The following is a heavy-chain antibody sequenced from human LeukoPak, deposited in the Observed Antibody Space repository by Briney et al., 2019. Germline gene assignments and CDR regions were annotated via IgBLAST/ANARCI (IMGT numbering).Heavy chain of an antibody. V-gene: IGHV1-46*01. CDR1: GYSFTTYF. CDR3: AGHPRCGDGYVS. J-gene: IGHJ4*02. D-gene: IGHD5-24*01. Sequence: ASVKVSCKASGYSFTTYFMHWVRQAPGQGLEWMGIIYPSGGSAAYAQKFQGRVIMTKDMSTTTAFMELSGLKSEETAMYIWAGHPRCGDGYVSWGQGTLVTVSS. CDR2: IYPSGGSA.